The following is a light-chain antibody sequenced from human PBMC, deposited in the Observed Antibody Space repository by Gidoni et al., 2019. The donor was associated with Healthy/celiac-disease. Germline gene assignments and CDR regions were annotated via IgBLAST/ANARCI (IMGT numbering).Light chain of an antibody. CDR3: CSYAGSSTFVV. Sequence: QSALTQPAPVSGSPGQSITISCTGTSIDVGSYNLVSWYQQHPGKAPKLMIYEVSKRPSGVSNRFSGSKSGNTASLTISGLQAEDEADYYCCSYAGSSTFVVFGGGTKLTVL. J-gene: IGLJ3*02. CDR2: EVS. CDR1: SIDVGSYNL. V-gene: IGLV2-23*02.